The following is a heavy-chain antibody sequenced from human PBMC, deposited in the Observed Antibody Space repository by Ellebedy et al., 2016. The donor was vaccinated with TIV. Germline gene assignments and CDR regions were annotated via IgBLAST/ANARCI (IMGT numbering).Heavy chain of an antibody. V-gene: IGHV3-23*01. CDR2: IGDTAHNT. CDR3: ATYSRYGMDV. Sequence: GESLKISXAASGFTFSNYAMTWVRQAPGKGLEWVSGIGDTAHNTYYADSVKGRFTISRDNAKNSLYLQINSLRDEDTAVYYCATYSRYGMDVWGQGTTVTVSS. CDR1: GFTFSNYA. J-gene: IGHJ6*02. D-gene: IGHD2-21*01.